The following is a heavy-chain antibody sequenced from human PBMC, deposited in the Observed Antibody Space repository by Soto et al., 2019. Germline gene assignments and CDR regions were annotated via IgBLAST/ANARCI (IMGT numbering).Heavy chain of an antibody. CDR1: GFTFSSYS. D-gene: IGHD2-15*01. J-gene: IGHJ3*02. CDR2: ISSSSSTI. V-gene: IGHV3-48*02. Sequence: LRLSCAASGFTFSSYSINWVRQSPGKGLEWVSYISSSSSTIYYADSAKGRFTISRDKAKNSLYLQMNSLRDEDTAVYYCARDSVVAATDAFDIWGQGTMVTVS. CDR3: ARDSVVAATDAFDI.